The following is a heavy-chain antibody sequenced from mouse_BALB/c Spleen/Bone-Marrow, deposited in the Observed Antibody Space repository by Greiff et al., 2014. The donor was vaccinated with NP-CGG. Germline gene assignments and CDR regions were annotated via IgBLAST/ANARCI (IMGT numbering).Heavy chain of an antibody. V-gene: IGHV7-1*02. J-gene: IGHJ1*01. D-gene: IGHD1-1*01. CDR1: GLTFSDFY. CDR2: SRNKANDYTT. CDR3: ARGTVDNWYFDV. Sequence: VQLQQSGGGLVQPGGSLRLSCATSGLTFSDFYMEWVRQPPGKRLEWIVASRNKANDYTTEYSASVRGRFIVSRDISQSILYLQMNDLRAEDTAIYYCARGTVDNWYFDVWGAGTTVTVPS.